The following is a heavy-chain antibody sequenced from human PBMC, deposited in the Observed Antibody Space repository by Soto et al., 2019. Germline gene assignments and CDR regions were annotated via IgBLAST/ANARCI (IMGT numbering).Heavy chain of an antibody. D-gene: IGHD1-1*01. CDR2: IDNDGSAT. J-gene: IGHJ4*02. Sequence: PWGSLRLSCVASGFTFNIYWMHWVRQAPGKGLEWVSRIDNDGSATTYADSVKGRFTISRDNAKNTLFLQMNTLRVDDTAVYYCARDNWNSYWGQGTLVTVSS. V-gene: IGHV3-74*01. CDR1: GFTFNIYW. CDR3: ARDNWNSY.